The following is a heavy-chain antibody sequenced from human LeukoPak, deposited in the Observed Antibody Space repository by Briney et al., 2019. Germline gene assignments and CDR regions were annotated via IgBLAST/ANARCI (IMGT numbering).Heavy chain of an antibody. V-gene: IGHV3-66*01. CDR3: ASSGTASRGAMDV. J-gene: IGHJ6*02. D-gene: IGHD1-1*01. CDR2: MYSGGST. Sequence: PGGSLRLSCAASGLTGSSNFMTWVRQAPGKGLEWVSAMYSGGSTFYADSVRGGFNISRDNSKKTMFLQMSSLRVEGAAVYYCASSGTASRGAMDVWGQGTTVTVSS. CDR1: GLTGSSNF.